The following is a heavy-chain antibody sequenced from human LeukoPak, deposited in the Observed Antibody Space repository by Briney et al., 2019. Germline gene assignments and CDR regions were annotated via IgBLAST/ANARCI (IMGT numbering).Heavy chain of an antibody. CDR2: IRSSGSTI. CDR1: GVTFSSYD. Sequence: SGGSLTLSCAASGVTFSSYDQNWGRDTPEEGRERGSYIRSSGSTIYYADSVKCRFTISRDNAKNSLYLQMNSLRAEDTAVYYCARGRAFGELGVYWGQGTLLTVSS. CDR3: ARGRAFGELGVY. V-gene: IGHV3-48*03. J-gene: IGHJ4*02. D-gene: IGHD3-10*01.